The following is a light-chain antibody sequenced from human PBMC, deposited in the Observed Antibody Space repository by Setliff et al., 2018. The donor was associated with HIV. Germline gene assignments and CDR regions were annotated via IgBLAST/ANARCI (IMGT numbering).Light chain of an antibody. V-gene: IGLV2-14*03. J-gene: IGLJ3*02. Sequence: QSVLTQPASASGSPGQSITISCTGTSSDVGGYNYVSWYQQHPGKAPKVVIYDVSSRPSGVSNRFSGSKSGNTASLTISGLQPEDEATYYCGSYASTIWVFGGGTKSPS. CDR2: DVS. CDR1: SSDVGGYNY. CDR3: GSYASTIWV.